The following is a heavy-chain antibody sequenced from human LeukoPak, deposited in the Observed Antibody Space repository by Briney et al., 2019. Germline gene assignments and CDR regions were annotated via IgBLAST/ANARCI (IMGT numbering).Heavy chain of an antibody. Sequence: ASVKVSCKASGYTFTNYAMHWVRQAPGQRREWMGWINAGNGNTKYSQKFQGRVTITRDTSASTAYMELSSLRSEDTAVYYCARTSNGLWFGELPHWGQGTLVTVSS. CDR1: GYTFTNYA. D-gene: IGHD3-10*01. CDR3: ARTSNGLWFGELPH. J-gene: IGHJ4*02. CDR2: INAGNGNT. V-gene: IGHV1-3*01.